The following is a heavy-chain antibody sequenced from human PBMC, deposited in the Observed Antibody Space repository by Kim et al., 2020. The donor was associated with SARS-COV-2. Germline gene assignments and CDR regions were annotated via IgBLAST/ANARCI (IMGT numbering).Heavy chain of an antibody. D-gene: IGHD5-12*01. V-gene: IGHV4-59*09. Sequence: PSLKSRVTISVDTSKNQFSLKLSSVTAADTAVYYCARGAEMATADAFDIWGQGTMVTVSS. CDR3: ARGAEMATADAFDI. J-gene: IGHJ3*02.